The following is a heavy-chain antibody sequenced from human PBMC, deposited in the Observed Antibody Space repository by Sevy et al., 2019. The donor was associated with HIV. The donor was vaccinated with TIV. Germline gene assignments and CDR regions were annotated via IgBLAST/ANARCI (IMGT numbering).Heavy chain of an antibody. V-gene: IGHV3-7*04. Sequence: GGSLRLSCAASGFSFSHYWMHWVRQAPGKGLEWVANIKQDESEKSYVASVKGGFTISRDNARNSVYLQMNSLIPEDTAIYYCAGGNSCSFDYWGQGTLVTVSS. J-gene: IGHJ4*02. D-gene: IGHD1-26*01. CDR2: IKQDESEK. CDR1: GFSFSHYW. CDR3: AGGNSCSFDY.